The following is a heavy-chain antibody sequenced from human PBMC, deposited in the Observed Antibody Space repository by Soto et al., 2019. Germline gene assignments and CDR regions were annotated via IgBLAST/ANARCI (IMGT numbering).Heavy chain of an antibody. CDR2: ISAAGDT. Sequence: EVQLVESGGGLVQPGGSLRLSCEASGFTFRNYDMHWVRQGPGKGLEWVSGISAAGDTDCADSVQGRFTISRENAQNSFFLQMNSLRGGDTAVYYCARTDRDFYGLDVWGQGTTVIVSS. V-gene: IGHV3-13*01. CDR1: GFTFRNYD. J-gene: IGHJ6*02. CDR3: ARTDRDFYGLDV.